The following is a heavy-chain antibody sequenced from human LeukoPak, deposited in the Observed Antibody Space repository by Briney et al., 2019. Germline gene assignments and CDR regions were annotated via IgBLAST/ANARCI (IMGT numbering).Heavy chain of an antibody. CDR2: ISGSGGST. D-gene: IGHD3-16*01. J-gene: IGHJ4*02. CDR3: AKAPANYVPIFYFDY. V-gene: IGHV3-23*01. Sequence: GGSLRLSCAVSGITLSSYAMSWVRQAPGKGLEWVSAISGSGGSTYYADSVKGRFTISRDNSKNTLYLQMNSLRAEDTAVYYCAKAPANYVPIFYFDYWGQGTLVTVSS. CDR1: GITLSSYA.